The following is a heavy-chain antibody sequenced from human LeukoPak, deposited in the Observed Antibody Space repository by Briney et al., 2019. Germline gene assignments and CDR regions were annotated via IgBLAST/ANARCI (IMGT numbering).Heavy chain of an antibody. J-gene: IGHJ4*02. Sequence: GGSLRLSCAASGFTFSDYYMSWIRQAPGKELEWVSYISSSGSTIYYADSVKSRFTISRDNAKNSLYLQMNSLRAEDTALYYRAKDSLSYYGGNDRHFDYWGQGTLVTVSS. CDR2: ISSSGSTI. D-gene: IGHD4-23*01. V-gene: IGHV3-11*01. CDR1: GFTFSDYY. CDR3: AKDSLSYYGGNDRHFDY.